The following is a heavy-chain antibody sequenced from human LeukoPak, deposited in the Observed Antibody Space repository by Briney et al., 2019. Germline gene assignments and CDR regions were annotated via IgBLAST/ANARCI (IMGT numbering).Heavy chain of an antibody. Sequence: GGSLRLSCAASEFSFSSYGMNWVRQAPGKGLGWVPYISGSGTIYYADSMKGRFTISRDNAKNTLYLQMNSLRDEDTAIYYCARRRAGNNPNCLDYWGQGTLVTVSS. D-gene: IGHD1-14*01. CDR1: EFSFSSYG. CDR3: ARRRAGNNPNCLDY. CDR2: ISGSGTI. J-gene: IGHJ4*02. V-gene: IGHV3-48*02.